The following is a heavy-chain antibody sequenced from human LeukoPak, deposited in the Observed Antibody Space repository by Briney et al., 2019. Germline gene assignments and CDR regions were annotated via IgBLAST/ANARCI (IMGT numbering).Heavy chain of an antibody. CDR3: TLERGDI. CDR2: IRSNANNHAT. CDR1: GFTFSGAT. V-gene: IGHV3-73*01. D-gene: IGHD5-24*01. Sequence: GGSLRLSCAASGFTFSGATMHWVRQAPGKGLEWVGRIRSNANNHATAYAASVKGRFTISRNESSNTADLQMNSLKIEDTAIHYCTLERGDIWGRGTMVTVSS. J-gene: IGHJ3*02.